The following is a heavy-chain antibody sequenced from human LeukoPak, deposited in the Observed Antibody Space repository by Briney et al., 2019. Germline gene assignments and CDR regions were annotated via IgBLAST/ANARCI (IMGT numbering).Heavy chain of an antibody. J-gene: IGHJ4*02. D-gene: IGHD2-8*01. V-gene: IGHV3-23*01. Sequence: GGSLRLSCAASGFTFSSYAMRWVRQAPGKGLEWVSSISGSGGSTYYADSVKGRFTISRDNSKNTLYLQMNSLGAEDTAVYYCAKSIVLMVYAIDYWGQGTLVTVSS. CDR2: ISGSGGST. CDR1: GFTFSSYA. CDR3: AKSIVLMVYAIDY.